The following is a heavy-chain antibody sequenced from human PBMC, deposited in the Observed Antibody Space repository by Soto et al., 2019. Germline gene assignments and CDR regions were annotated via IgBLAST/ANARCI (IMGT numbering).Heavy chain of an antibody. J-gene: IGHJ5*02. D-gene: IGHD5-12*01. CDR3: ARDLLREWLRLFDP. CDR2: IKQDGSEK. CDR1: GFTFSSYW. V-gene: IGHV3-7*03. Sequence: GGSLRLSCAASGFTFSSYWMTWVRQAPGKGLEWVANIKQDGSEKYYVDSVKGRFTISGDNAKNSLYLQMNSLRSDDTAVYYCARDLLREWLRLFDPWGQGTLVTVSS.